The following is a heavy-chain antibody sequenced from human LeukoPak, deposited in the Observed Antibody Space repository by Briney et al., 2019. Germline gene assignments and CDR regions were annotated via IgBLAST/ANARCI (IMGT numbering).Heavy chain of an antibody. J-gene: IGHJ6*02. CDR1: GFTFNSYA. D-gene: IGHD6-19*01. Sequence: GKSLRLSCAASGFTFNSYAMHWVRQAPGKGLEWVAVISFDGRNKYYADSVKGRFTISRDNSKNTLDLQMSSLRADDTAVYYCARVTTGYSSGWYRGLVDYYYYGMDVWGQGTTVTVSS. CDR2: ISFDGRNK. CDR3: ARVTTGYSSGWYRGLVDYYYYGMDV. V-gene: IGHV3-30*04.